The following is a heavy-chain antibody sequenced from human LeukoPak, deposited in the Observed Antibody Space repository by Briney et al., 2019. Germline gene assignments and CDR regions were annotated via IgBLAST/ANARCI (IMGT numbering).Heavy chain of an antibody. CDR3: ASTQTFDY. CDR2: IKQDGSEK. CDR1: GFTFSNYW. V-gene: IGHV3-7*05. J-gene: IGHJ4*02. Sequence: GGSLRLSCAASGFTFSNYWMSWVRQAPGKGREWVDNIKQDGSEKYYADSVNGRFTISRDNAKSSLFLQLNSLRVEDTAVYHCASTQTFDYWGQGTLVTVPS.